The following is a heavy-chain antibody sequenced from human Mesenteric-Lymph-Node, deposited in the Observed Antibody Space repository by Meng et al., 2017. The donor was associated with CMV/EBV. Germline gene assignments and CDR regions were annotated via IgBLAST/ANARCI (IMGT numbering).Heavy chain of an antibody. J-gene: IGHJ4*02. CDR1: GFTFSSYW. V-gene: IGHV3-69-1*02. CDR3: ARGKVRGVMFY. Sequence: GESLKISCAASGFTFSSYWMHWVRQVPGKGLVWVSSISSSSTIYYADSVKGRFTISRDNAKNSLYLQMNSLRAEDTAVYYCARGKVRGVMFYWGQGTLVTVSS. CDR2: ISSSSTI. D-gene: IGHD3-10*01.